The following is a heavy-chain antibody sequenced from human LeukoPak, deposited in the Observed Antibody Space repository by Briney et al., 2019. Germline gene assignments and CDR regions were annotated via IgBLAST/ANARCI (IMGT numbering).Heavy chain of an antibody. J-gene: IGHJ4*02. D-gene: IGHD3-22*01. CDR2: INPSGGST. V-gene: IGHV1-46*03. CDR3: ARAERLYYYDSSGYVGPGLYYFDY. Sequence: ASVKVSCKASGYTFTSYYMHWVRQAPGQGLEWMGIINPSGGSTSYAQKFQGRVTMTRDSSTSTVYTELSSLRSEDTAVYYCARAERLYYYDSSGYVGPGLYYFDYWGQGTLVTVSS. CDR1: GYTFTSYY.